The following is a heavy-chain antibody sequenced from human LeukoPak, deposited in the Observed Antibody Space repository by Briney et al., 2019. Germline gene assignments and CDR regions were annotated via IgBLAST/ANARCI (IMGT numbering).Heavy chain of an antibody. D-gene: IGHD2-15*01. CDR3: AKDIGSGYCSGGSCYGFDY. CDR2: ISSSSSTI. CDR1: GFTFSSYS. Sequence: GGSLRLSCAASGFTFSSYSMNWVRQAPGKGLEWVSYISSSSSTIYYADSVKGRFTISRDNAKNSLYLQMNSLRAEDMALYYCAKDIGSGYCSGGSCYGFDYWGQGTLVTVSS. V-gene: IGHV3-48*04. J-gene: IGHJ4*02.